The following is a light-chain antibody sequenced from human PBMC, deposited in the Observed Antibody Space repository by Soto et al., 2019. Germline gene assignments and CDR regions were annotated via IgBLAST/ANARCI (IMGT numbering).Light chain of an antibody. CDR1: ETVTDRQ. J-gene: IGKJ1*01. Sequence: IVLTQSPGTLSLSPGERATLSCRSSETVTDRQSAWYQQKPGQAPRLLIYGASTRATGIPARFSGSGSGTEFTLIISSLQSEDSAVYYCQQYNSWLWTFRQGTKVDIK. CDR3: QQYNSWLWT. V-gene: IGKV3-15*01. CDR2: GAS.